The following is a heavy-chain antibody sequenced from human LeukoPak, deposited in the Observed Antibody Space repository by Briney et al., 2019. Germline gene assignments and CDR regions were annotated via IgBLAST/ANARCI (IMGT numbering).Heavy chain of an antibody. CDR3: ARGEQAGLWFGDTAFHH. D-gene: IGHD3-10*01. Sequence: SVKVSCKASGGAFSSYAVSWVRQAAGQGLAWMGGIIPILGIPNYAQKFQGRVTITADESTSTANMELSRLRSEDTAVYYCARGEQAGLWFGDTAFHHWGQGTLVTVSS. CDR1: GGAFSSYA. J-gene: IGHJ1*01. CDR2: IIPILGIP. V-gene: IGHV1-69*10.